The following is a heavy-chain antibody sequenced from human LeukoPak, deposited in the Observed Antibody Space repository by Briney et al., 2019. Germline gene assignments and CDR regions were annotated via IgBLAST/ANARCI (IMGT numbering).Heavy chain of an antibody. J-gene: IGHJ4*02. Sequence: PGRSLRLSCAASEFTLSSYAMHWVRQAPGKGLEWVAVISYDGSNKYYADSVKGRFTISRDNSKNTLYLQMNSLRAEDTAVYYCARDPYDGDCSSTSCYVAYWGQGTLVTVSS. CDR3: ARDPYDGDCSSTSCYVAY. CDR1: EFTLSSYA. V-gene: IGHV3-30-3*01. CDR2: ISYDGSNK. D-gene: IGHD2-2*01.